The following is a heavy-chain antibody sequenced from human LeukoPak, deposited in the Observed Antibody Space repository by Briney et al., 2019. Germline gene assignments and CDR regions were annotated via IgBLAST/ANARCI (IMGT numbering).Heavy chain of an antibody. D-gene: IGHD1-14*01. J-gene: IGHJ4*02. CDR2: INPGGSSI. Sequence: GGSLRLSCAASGFTFSSYWMHWVCQVPGKGLVWVARINPGGSSITYADSVKGRFTISRDNAKNTLYLQMDSLRAEDTGVYYCARGNQADDYWGQGTLVTVSS. CDR1: GFTFSSYW. CDR3: ARGNQADDY. V-gene: IGHV3-74*01.